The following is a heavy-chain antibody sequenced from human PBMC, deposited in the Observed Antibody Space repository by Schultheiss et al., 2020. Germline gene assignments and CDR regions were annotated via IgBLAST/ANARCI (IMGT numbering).Heavy chain of an antibody. V-gene: IGHV1-18*01. D-gene: IGHD1-26*01. J-gene: IGHJ3*02. CDR3: ASIVVAEDDAFDI. CDR1: GYTFTSYG. Sequence: ASVKVSCKASGYTFTSYGISWVRQAPGQGLEWMGWISAYNGNTNYAQKFQGWVTMTRDTSISTAYMELSRLRSDDTAVYYCASIVVAEDDAFDIWGQGTMVTVSS. CDR2: ISAYNGNT.